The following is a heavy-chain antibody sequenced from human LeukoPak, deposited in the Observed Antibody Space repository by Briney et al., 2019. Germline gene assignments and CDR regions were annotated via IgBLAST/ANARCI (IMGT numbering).Heavy chain of an antibody. V-gene: IGHV4-38-2*01. CDR3: ARTIDDFRSGYYLALGY. CDR2: IFHDGTT. CDR1: GYSICSGYY. J-gene: IGHJ4*02. D-gene: IGHD3-3*01. Sequence: SETLSLTCSVSGYSICSGYYWGWIRQPPGKGLEWIGTIFHDGTTYYNPSLKSRVTISVEKSKNQFSLRLNFVTAADTAVYYCARTIDDFRSGYYLALGYWGQGTLVTVSS.